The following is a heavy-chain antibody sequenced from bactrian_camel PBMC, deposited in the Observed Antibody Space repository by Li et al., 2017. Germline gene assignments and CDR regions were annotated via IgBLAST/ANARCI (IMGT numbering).Heavy chain of an antibody. Sequence: HVQLVESGGGSVQPGGSLRLSCAASGYTGNPVCMAWFRQAPGKYREGIAHLLNNGDEGYADSVKGRFTISQNNAKNILYLEMNSLKVDDTAVYTCAAEGALNGGICYGNPNYWGQGTQVTV. CDR3: AAEGALNGGICYGNPNY. V-gene: IGHV3S53*01. CDR1: GYTGNPVC. J-gene: IGHJ4*01. CDR2: LLNNGDE. D-gene: IGHD2*01.